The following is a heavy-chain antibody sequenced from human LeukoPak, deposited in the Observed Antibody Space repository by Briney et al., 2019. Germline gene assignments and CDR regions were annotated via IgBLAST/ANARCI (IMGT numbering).Heavy chain of an antibody. CDR1: GDSVSSNSAA. D-gene: IGHD6-19*01. CDR2: TYYRSKWYN. J-gene: IGHJ4*02. CDR3: ARSGIAVAGTGFDY. Sequence: SQTLSLTCAISGDSVSSNSAAWNWIRQSPSSGLEWLGRTYYRSKWYNDYAVSVKSRLTINPDTSKNQLSLQLNSVTPEDTAVYYCARSGIAVAGTGFDYWGQGTLVTVSS. V-gene: IGHV6-1*01.